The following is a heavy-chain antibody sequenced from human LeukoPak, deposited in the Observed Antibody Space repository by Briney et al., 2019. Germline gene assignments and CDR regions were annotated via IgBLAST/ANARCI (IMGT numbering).Heavy chain of an antibody. V-gene: IGHV1-69*13. Sequence: SVKVSWKATGGTFSSYAISWVRQAPGQGLEWMGGIIPIFGTANYAQKFQGRVTITADESTSTAYMELSSLRSEDTAVYYCARLATVRKCYFDYWGQGTLVTVSS. CDR2: IIPIFGTA. CDR1: GGTFSSYA. CDR3: ARLATVRKCYFDY. D-gene: IGHD5-24*01. J-gene: IGHJ4*02.